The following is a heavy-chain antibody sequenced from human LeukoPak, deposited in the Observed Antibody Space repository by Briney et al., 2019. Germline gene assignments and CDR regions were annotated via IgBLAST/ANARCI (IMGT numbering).Heavy chain of an antibody. V-gene: IGHV3-23*01. J-gene: IGHJ2*01. D-gene: IGHD2-21*02. CDR3: AKDIGVTATLYFDL. CDR1: GFTFSSYA. CDR2: ISGSGGST. Sequence: GGSLRLSCAASGFTFSSYAMSWVRQAPGKGLEWVSAISGSGGSTYYADSVKGRFTISRDNSKNSLYLQMNSLRPEDTALYYCAKDIGVTATLYFDLWGRGTLVTVSS.